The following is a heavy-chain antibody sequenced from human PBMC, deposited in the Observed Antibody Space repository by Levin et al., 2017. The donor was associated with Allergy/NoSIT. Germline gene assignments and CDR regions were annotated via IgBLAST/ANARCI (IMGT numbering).Heavy chain of an antibody. CDR2: IRSKVNSFAT. V-gene: IGHV3-73*01. Sequence: GGSLRLSCAASGFTFSGSTMHWVRQASGKGLEWVGRIRSKVNSFATAYAASVKGRFTISRDDSKNMAYLQINSLKTEDTAVYYCTRQFDDGSGSSSLYYYYYMDVWGKGTTVTVSS. CDR1: GFTFSGST. CDR3: TRQFDDGSGSSSLYYYYYMDV. D-gene: IGHD3-10*01. J-gene: IGHJ6*03.